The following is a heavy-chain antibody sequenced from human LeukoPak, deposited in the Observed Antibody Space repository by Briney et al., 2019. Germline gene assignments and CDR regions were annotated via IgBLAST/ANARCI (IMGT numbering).Heavy chain of an antibody. CDR2: IIPIFGTA. V-gene: IGHV1-69*05. CDR3: ARAKIAAAGEWYFDL. D-gene: IGHD6-13*01. J-gene: IGHJ2*01. Sequence: SVKVSCKASGGTFSSYAMSWVRQAPGQGLEWMGGIIPIFGTANYVQKFQGRVTITTDESTSTAYMELSSLRSEDTAVYYCARAKIAAAGEWYFDLWGRGTLVTVSS. CDR1: GGTFSSYA.